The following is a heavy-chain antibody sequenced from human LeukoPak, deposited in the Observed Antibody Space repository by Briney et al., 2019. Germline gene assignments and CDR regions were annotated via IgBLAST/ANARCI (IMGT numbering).Heavy chain of an antibody. Sequence: PSETLSLTCTVSGVSISSYYWSWIRQPPGKGLEWIGYIYYSGNTNYNPSPKSRVSISIDTSKNQFSLQLSSVTAADTAVYYCARDRDSSGLRDFDLWGRGTLVTVSA. J-gene: IGHJ2*01. D-gene: IGHD3-22*01. V-gene: IGHV4-59*01. CDR2: IYYSGNT. CDR3: ARDRDSSGLRDFDL. CDR1: GVSISSYY.